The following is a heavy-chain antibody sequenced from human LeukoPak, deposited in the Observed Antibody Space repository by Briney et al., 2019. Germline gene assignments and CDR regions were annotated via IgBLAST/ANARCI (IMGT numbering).Heavy chain of an antibody. CDR3: AKRYCSGGSCYHADY. CDR1: GFTFSSYS. J-gene: IGHJ4*02. CDR2: ISSSSSYI. D-gene: IGHD2-15*01. Sequence: PGGSLRLSCAASGFTFSSYSMNWVRQAPGKGLEWVSSISSSSSYIYYADSVKGRFTISRDNSKNTLYLQMNSLRAEDTAVYYCAKRYCSGGSCYHADYWGQGTLVTVSS. V-gene: IGHV3-21*01.